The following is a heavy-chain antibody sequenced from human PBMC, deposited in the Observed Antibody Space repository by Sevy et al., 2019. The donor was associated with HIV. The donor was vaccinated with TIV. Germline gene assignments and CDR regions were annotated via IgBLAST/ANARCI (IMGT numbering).Heavy chain of an antibody. CDR2: INQDGSEK. Sequence: RGSLRLSCAASGFTFSSYWMSWVRQAPGKGLEWVANINQDGSEKHYGDSVKGRVTISRDSSKNSLFLQVHSLRVEDTAVYYCARDSKADYNYGLEEMMASWGQGTLVTVSS. CDR3: ARDSKADYNYGLEEMMAS. J-gene: IGHJ4*02. V-gene: IGHV3-7*01. CDR1: GFTFSSYW. D-gene: IGHD3-16*01.